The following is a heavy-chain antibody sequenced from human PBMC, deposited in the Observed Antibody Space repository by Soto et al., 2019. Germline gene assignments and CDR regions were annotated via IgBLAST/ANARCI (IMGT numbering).Heavy chain of an antibody. J-gene: IGHJ6*02. D-gene: IGHD6-13*01. Sequence: GWSLRLACASSVFTFDDYAMQWVRQPPGKGLEWVSSISWSGARIDYADSVQGRFTISRDNAKNSLFLQMNSLRPEDTALYYCARDIGSAAIGGYYYGMDVWGQGTTVTVSS. CDR2: ISWSGARI. CDR3: ARDIGSAAIGGYYYGMDV. V-gene: IGHV3-9*01. CDR1: VFTFDDYA.